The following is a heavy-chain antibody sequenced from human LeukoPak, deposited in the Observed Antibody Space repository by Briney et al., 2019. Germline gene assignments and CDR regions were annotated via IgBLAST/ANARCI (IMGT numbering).Heavy chain of an antibody. CDR2: INPNSGGT. CDR1: GYTFTGYY. CDR3: ARDATDLRGYSSGWYYFDY. V-gene: IGHV1-2*02. J-gene: IGHJ4*02. D-gene: IGHD6-19*01. Sequence: ASVKVSCKASGYTFTGYYMHWVRQAPGQGLEWMGWINPNSGGTNYAQKLQGRVTMTRDTSISTAYMELSRLRSDDTAVYYCARDATDLRGYSSGWYYFDYWGQGTLVTVSS.